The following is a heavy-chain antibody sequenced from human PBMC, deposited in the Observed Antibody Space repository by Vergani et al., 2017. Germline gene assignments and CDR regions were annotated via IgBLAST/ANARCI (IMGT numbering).Heavy chain of an antibody. CDR1: GAPISYWC. J-gene: IGHJ4*02. D-gene: IGHD3-10*01. Sequence: QLQLQESGPGLVKTSETLSLTCSASGAPISYWCWSWLRQPAGKGLEWIGRLCPSGSTNYKPSLKSRVTMSIDTSKNQFSLKLSSVTAADTAVYYCARHTYGSGPAHFDYWGQGTLVTVSS. V-gene: IGHV4-4*07. CDR3: ARHTYGSGPAHFDY. CDR2: LCPSGST.